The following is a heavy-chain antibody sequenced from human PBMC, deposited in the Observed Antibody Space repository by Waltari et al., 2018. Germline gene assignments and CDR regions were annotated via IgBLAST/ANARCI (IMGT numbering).Heavy chain of an antibody. CDR2: INHSGST. V-gene: IGHV4-34*01. CDR3: ARSTYYDYVWGSYRPY. Sequence: QVQLQQWGAGLLKPSETLSLTCAVYGGSFSGYYWSWIRQPPGKGLEWIGEINHSGSTNYNPSLKRRVTISVDTSKNQFSLKLSSVTAADTAVYYCARSTYYDYVWGSYRPYWGQGTLVTVSS. CDR1: GGSFSGYY. D-gene: IGHD3-16*02. J-gene: IGHJ4*02.